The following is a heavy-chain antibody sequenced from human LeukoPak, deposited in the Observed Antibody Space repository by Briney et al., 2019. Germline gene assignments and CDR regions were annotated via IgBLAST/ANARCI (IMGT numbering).Heavy chain of an antibody. CDR2: MNPNSGNT. D-gene: IGHD5-18*01. CDR1: GYTFINYD. J-gene: IGHJ3*02. Sequence: ASVKVSCKASGYTFINYDINWVRQASGQGLEWMGWMNPNSGNTGYAQKFQGRVTMTRNTSISTAYMELSSLRSEDTAVYYRAGGFLRGYNSDDGFDIWGQGTMVTVSS. V-gene: IGHV1-8*01. CDR3: AGGFLRGYNSDDGFDI.